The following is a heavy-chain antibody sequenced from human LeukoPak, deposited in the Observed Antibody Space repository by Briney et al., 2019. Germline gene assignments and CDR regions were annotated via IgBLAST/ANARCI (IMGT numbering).Heavy chain of an antibody. J-gene: IGHJ6*02. Sequence: SVKVSCKASGGTFISYAISWVRQAPGQGLEWMGRIIPILGIANYAQKFQGRVTITADKSTSTAYMELSSLRSEDTAVYYCARVGVSYYYDSSGYYSSDYYYYGMDVWGQGTTVTVSS. CDR1: GGTFISYA. V-gene: IGHV1-69*04. CDR3: ARVGVSYYYDSSGYYSSDYYYYGMDV. D-gene: IGHD3-22*01. CDR2: IIPILGIA.